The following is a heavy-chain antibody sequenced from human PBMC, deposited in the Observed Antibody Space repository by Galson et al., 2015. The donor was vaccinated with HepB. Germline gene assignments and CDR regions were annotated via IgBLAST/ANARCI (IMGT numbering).Heavy chain of an antibody. J-gene: IGHJ4*02. Sequence: SLRLSCAASGFTFSSYAMSWVRQAPGKGLVWVSGISGSGGSTHYADSVKGRFTISRDNSNNTLYLQMNSLRAEDTAVYYCAKAPRLVIAVGGSIDYWGQGTLVTVSS. CDR2: ISGSGGST. D-gene: IGHD6-19*01. V-gene: IGHV3-23*01. CDR1: GFTFSSYA. CDR3: AKAPRLVIAVGGSIDY.